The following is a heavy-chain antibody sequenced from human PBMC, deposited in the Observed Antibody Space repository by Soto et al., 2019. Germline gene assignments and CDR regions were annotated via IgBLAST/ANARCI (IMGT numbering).Heavy chain of an antibody. CDR2: INPASQLR. CDR1: GVPFNSYG. V-gene: IGHV1-69*09. J-gene: IGHJ4*02. CDR3: ARMKLARLDH. Sequence: QVVLLQSGTEVKRPGSSVKVSCEASGVPFNSYGFAWVRQAPGRGLEWVGSINPASQLRNYEQSLQGRVSIPADKSTTTAYMELSGLTSEDTAGYYCARMKLARLDHWGQGTLVTVSS.